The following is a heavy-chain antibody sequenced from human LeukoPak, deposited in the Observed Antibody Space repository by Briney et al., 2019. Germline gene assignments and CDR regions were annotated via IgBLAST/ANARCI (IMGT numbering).Heavy chain of an antibody. J-gene: IGHJ4*02. Sequence: ASVKVSCKASGYTFTNYAVNWMRQASGQRLEWMGWINTGNGDTKFSQNYQARVTITRDASASTAYMELSSLTSEDTAAYFCARGLWSAHRREYYFDSWGQGTLVTVSS. V-gene: IGHV1-3*04. D-gene: IGHD3-3*01. CDR3: ARGLWSAHRREYYFDS. CDR1: GYTFTNYA. CDR2: INTGNGDT.